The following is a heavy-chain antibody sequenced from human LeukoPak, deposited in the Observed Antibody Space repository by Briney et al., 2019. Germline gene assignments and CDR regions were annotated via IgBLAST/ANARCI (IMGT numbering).Heavy chain of an antibody. CDR1: GFTVSNNY. D-gene: IGHD3-3*01. CDR2: IYSGGST. CDR3: ARGVNYDFWSGYSSYYFDY. V-gene: IGHV3-53*01. Sequence: PGGSLRLSCAASGFTVSNNYMSWVRQAPGKGLEWVSVIYSGGSTYYAASVKGRFTISRDNSKNTLYLQMNSLRAEDTAVYYCARGVNYDFWSGYSSYYFDYWGQGTLVTVSS. J-gene: IGHJ4*02.